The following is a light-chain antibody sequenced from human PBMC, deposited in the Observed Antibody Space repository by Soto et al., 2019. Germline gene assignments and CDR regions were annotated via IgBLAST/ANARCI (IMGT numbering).Light chain of an antibody. Sequence: ETVMTQSPATMSVSPGERATLSCRASQSVGTNLAWYQQKPGQAPRLLIYAASTRAAGIPARFSGSGSGTEFTLSISSLQSEDFAVYYCQQFNSWPPVTFGPGTKVDI. J-gene: IGKJ3*01. CDR2: AAS. V-gene: IGKV3-15*01. CDR1: QSVGTN. CDR3: QQFNSWPPVT.